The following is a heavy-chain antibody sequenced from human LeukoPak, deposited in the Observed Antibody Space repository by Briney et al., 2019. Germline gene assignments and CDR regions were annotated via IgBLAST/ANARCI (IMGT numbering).Heavy chain of an antibody. CDR2: ISGSGDT. CDR3: AREGRRSTPGY. Sequence: PSETLSLTCTVSGGSISSYYWSWIRQPAGKGLEWIGRISGSGDTDYNPSLKSRITMSVDTSKNKFSLKLTSLTAADTAVYYCAREGRRSTPGYGGQGTLVTVSS. V-gene: IGHV4-4*07. CDR1: GGSISSYY. J-gene: IGHJ4*02. D-gene: IGHD2-15*01.